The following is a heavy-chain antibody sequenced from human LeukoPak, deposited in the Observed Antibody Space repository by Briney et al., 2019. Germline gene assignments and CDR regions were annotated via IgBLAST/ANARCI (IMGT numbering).Heavy chain of an antibody. Sequence: PGGSLRLSCAASGFTFGSYAMHWVRQAPGKGLEYVSAISSNGGSTYYANSVKGRFTISRDNSKNTLYLQMGSLRAEDMAVYYCARGAAAAGTVWFDPWGQGTLVTVSS. D-gene: IGHD6-13*01. V-gene: IGHV3-64*01. CDR1: GFTFGSYA. CDR3: ARGAAAAGTVWFDP. J-gene: IGHJ5*02. CDR2: ISSNGGST.